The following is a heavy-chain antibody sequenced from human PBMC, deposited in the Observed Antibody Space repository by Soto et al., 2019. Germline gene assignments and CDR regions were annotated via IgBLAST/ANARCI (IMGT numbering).Heavy chain of an antibody. J-gene: IGHJ4*01. CDR2: INSDGRST. Sequence: KGLVWVSRINSDGRSTNYADSVKSRFTISRDNAKNTLYLQMNSLRAEDTAFYNRKRVYYSEARFLNY. V-gene: IGHV3-74*01. CDR3: KRVYYSEARFLNY. D-gene: IGHD2-8*01.